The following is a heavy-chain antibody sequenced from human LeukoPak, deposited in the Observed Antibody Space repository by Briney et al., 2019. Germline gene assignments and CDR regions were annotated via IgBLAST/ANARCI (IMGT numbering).Heavy chain of an antibody. CDR2: INHSGST. CDR1: GFTFDDYA. D-gene: IGHD3-22*01. V-gene: IGHV4-34*01. Sequence: GSLRLSCVASGFTFDDYAMHWIRQPPGKGLEWIGEINHSGSTNYNPSLKSRVTISVDTSKNQFSLKLSSVTAADTAVYYCARVYDSSGYYYNYYYYYMDVWGKGTTVTVSS. CDR3: ARVYDSSGYYYNYYYYYMDV. J-gene: IGHJ6*03.